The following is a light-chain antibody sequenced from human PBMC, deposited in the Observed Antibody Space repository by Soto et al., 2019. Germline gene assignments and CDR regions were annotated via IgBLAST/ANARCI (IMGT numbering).Light chain of an antibody. CDR2: GAY. CDR3: QQYGSSPGT. V-gene: IGKV3-20*01. Sequence: DIVLTQFPGTLSLSPGERYTLSCMASQSVSSSYLAWYQQKPGQAPRLPIYGAYSRATGITDRFSGSGSGTDFTLTISRLEPEDFAVYYCQQYGSSPGTFGQGTQVDIK. CDR1: QSVSSSY. J-gene: IGKJ1*01.